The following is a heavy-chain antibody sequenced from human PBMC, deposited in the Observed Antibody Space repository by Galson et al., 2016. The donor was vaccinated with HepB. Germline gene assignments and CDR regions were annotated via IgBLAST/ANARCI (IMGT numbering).Heavy chain of an antibody. CDR1: GLSVSSSY. Sequence: SLRLSCAASGLSVSSSYMSWVRQAPGKGLEWVSVIFSGGATYYADSVKGRFILSRDNSKNTLHLQMNSLRVEDTSLYYCTTDEGAYWGQGTLVTVSS. D-gene: IGHD1-26*01. V-gene: IGHV3-66*01. CDR3: TTDEGAY. J-gene: IGHJ4*02. CDR2: IFSGGAT.